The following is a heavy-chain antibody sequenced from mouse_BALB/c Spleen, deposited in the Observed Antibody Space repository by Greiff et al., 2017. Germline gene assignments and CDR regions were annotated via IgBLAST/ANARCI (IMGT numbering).Heavy chain of an antibody. J-gene: IGHJ3*01. Sequence: EVMLVESGGGLVQPGGSLRLSCATSGFTFTDYYMSWVRQPPGKALEWLGFIRNKANGYTTEYSASVKGRFTISRDNSQSILYLQMNTLRAEDSATYYCARDRDYDYGFADWGQGTLVTVSA. CDR2: IRNKANGYTT. D-gene: IGHD2-4*01. CDR1: GFTFTDYY. V-gene: IGHV7-3*02. CDR3: ARDRDYDYGFAD.